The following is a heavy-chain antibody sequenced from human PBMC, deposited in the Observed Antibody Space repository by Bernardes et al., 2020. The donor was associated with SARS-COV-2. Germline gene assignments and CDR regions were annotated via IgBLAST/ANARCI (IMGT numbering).Heavy chain of an antibody. V-gene: IGHV3-23*01. J-gene: IGHJ4*02. CDR2: ISGSGGSP. CDR3: AKDPGIAARLGADY. D-gene: IGHD6-6*01. CDR1: GFTFSSYA. Sequence: LSLSCAASGFTFSSYAMSWVRQAPGTGLEWVSAISGSGGSPYYADSVKGRFTISRDNSKNTLYLQMNSLRAEDTAVYYCAKDPGIAARLGADYWGQGTLVTVSS.